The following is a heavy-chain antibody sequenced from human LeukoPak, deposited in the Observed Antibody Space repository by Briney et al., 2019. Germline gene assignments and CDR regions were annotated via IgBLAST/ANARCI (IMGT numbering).Heavy chain of an antibody. CDR2: IYNSGST. CDR1: GASISNVDFY. J-gene: IGHJ4*02. Sequence: PSETLSLTCTVSGASISNVDFYWTWIRQAPGKGLEWIGYIYNSGSTHFNPSLKSRVTMSLDKSKNQVSLNVYSVTAADTAVYYCARDRGGNSYSHDYWGQGTLVTVSS. CDR3: ARDRGGNSYSHDY. D-gene: IGHD5-18*01. V-gene: IGHV4-30-4*08.